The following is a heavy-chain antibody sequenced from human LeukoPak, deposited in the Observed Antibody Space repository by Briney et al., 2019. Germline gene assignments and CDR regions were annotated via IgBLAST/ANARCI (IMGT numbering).Heavy chain of an antibody. D-gene: IGHD6-19*01. Sequence: GGSLRLSCAASGFTFSNYDMHWVRQVPGKGLEWVSAIGTAGDTYYPGYAKCRFTISRENAKNSLYLQMNSLITGDTAVYYCARKSPSGQTDYWGQGTLVTVSS. V-gene: IGHV3-13*01. CDR2: IGTAGDT. CDR3: ARKSPSGQTDY. CDR1: GFTFSNYD. J-gene: IGHJ4*02.